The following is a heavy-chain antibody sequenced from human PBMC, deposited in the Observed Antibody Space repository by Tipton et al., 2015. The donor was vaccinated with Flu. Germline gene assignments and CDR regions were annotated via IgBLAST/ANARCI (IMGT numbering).Heavy chain of an antibody. CDR2: IHRTGNT. Sequence: TLSLTCSVSGDSIGSDYYWGWIRQPPGKGLEWIGNIHRTGNTYRNPSLKSRVTISLDTSKNQFSLMLSSVTATDTAVYYCARDRRGSGWQNNWFDPWGQGTLVTVSS. D-gene: IGHD6-19*01. J-gene: IGHJ5*02. CDR3: ARDRRGSGWQNNWFDP. V-gene: IGHV4-38-2*02. CDR1: GDSIGSDYY.